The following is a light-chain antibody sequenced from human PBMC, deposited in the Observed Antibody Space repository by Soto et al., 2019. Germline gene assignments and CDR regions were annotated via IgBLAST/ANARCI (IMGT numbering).Light chain of an antibody. CDR1: QSISSN. CDR2: GAS. Sequence: EMVLTQSPATLSVSPGERATLSCRASQSISSNLAWYQQKPGQAPRLLIYGASARATDTPAGFSGSGSGTEFTLTISSLQSEDFAVYYCQHYNIWPLTFGGGTKVEIK. J-gene: IGKJ4*01. CDR3: QHYNIWPLT. V-gene: IGKV3-15*01.